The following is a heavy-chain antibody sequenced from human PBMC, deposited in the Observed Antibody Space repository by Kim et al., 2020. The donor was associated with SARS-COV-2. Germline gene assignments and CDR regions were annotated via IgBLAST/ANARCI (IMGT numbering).Heavy chain of an antibody. CDR1: GGSFSGYY. Sequence: SETLSLTCAVYGGSFSGYYWSWIRQPPGKGLEWIGEINHSGSTNYNPSLKSRVTISVDTSKNQFSLKLSSVTAADTAVYYCARGAGYYYDSSGYPNWFDPWGQGTLVTVSS. D-gene: IGHD3-22*01. CDR3: ARGAGYYYDSSGYPNWFDP. J-gene: IGHJ5*02. V-gene: IGHV4-34*01. CDR2: INHSGST.